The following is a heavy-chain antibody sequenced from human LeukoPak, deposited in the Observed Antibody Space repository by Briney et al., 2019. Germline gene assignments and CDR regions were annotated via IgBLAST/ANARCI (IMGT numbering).Heavy chain of an antibody. J-gene: IGHJ4*02. D-gene: IGHD3-22*01. CDR1: XYTLTELS. CDR3: ATSVIKDYYDSSGYYLAY. Sequence: SVKVSCXVXXYTLTELSMHWVRQAPGKGLEWMGGFDPEDGETIYAQKFQGRVTMTEDTSTDTAYMELSSLRSEDTAVYYCATSVIKDYYDSSGYYLAYWGQGTLVTVSS. V-gene: IGHV1-24*01. CDR2: FDPEDGET.